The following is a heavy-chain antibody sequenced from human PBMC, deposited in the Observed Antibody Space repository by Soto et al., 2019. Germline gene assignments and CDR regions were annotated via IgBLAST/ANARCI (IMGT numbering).Heavy chain of an antibody. CDR3: ATDATRASYCSGGSCHFDY. Sequence: ASVKVSCKVSGYTLTELSMHWVRQAPGKGLEWMGGFDPEDGETIYAQKFKGRVTMTEDTSTDTAYMELSSLRSEDTAVYYCATDATRASYCSGGSCHFDYWGQGTLVTVSS. V-gene: IGHV1-24*01. J-gene: IGHJ4*02. CDR2: FDPEDGET. D-gene: IGHD2-15*01. CDR1: GYTLTELS.